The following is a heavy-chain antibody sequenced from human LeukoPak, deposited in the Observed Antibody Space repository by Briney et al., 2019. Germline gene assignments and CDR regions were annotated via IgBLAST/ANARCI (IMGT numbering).Heavy chain of an antibody. V-gene: IGHV4-59*01. D-gene: IGHD2-2*01. CDR2: IYYSGST. CDR3: ARRVVGTTHYYYYYMDV. Sequence: SETVSLTCTVSGGSISSYYWSWIRQPPGKGLEWIGYIYYSGSTNYNPSLKSRVTISVDTSKNQFSLKLSSVTAADTAVYYCARRVVGTTHYYYYYMDVWGKGTTVTVSS. CDR1: GGSISSYY. J-gene: IGHJ6*03.